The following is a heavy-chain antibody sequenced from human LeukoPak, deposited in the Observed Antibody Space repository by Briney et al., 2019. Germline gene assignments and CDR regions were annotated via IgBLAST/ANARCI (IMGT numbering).Heavy chain of an antibody. CDR1: GFTFSRHG. CDR3: ARDRAWNYFDY. CDR2: ISNDGSRK. Sequence: GGSLRLSCAPSGFTFSRHGMHWVRQAPGKGLEWVAVISNDGSRKYYGHSVEGRFTISRDNSKTTLYLQMDSLRAEDTAVYYCARDRAWNYFDYWGQGTLVTVSS. D-gene: IGHD3-3*01. J-gene: IGHJ4*02. V-gene: IGHV3-30*03.